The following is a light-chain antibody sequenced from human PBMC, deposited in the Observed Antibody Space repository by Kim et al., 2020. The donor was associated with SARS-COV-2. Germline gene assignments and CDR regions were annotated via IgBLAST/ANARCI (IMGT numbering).Light chain of an antibody. Sequence: SPGERATLSCRTSQSVSRNYLAWYQQKPGQAPRLLIYGASSRATGIPDRFSGSGSGTDFTLTISRLEPEDVAVYYCQQYGSSPSYTFGQGTKLEI. J-gene: IGKJ2*01. CDR3: QQYGSSPSYT. CDR2: GAS. V-gene: IGKV3-20*01. CDR1: QSVSRNY.